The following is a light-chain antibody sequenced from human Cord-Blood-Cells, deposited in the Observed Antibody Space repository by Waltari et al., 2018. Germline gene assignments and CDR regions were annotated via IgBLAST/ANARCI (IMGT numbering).Light chain of an antibody. V-gene: IGLV3-19*01. CDR3: NSRDSSGKAV. CDR2: GKN. CDR1: SLRRYL. Sequence: SSELTQDPAVYMALGHTVRITCTEDSLRRYLARWYQQKPGQAPVLVIDGKNNRPSGIPDRFSGSSSGNTASLTITGAQAEDEADYYCNSRDSSGKAVFGGGTKLTVL. J-gene: IGLJ2*01.